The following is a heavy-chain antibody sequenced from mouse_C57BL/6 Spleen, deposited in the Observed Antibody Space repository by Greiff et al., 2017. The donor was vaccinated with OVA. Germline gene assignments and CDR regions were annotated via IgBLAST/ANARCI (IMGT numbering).Heavy chain of an antibody. J-gene: IGHJ3*01. V-gene: IGHV1-15*01. CDR1: GYTFTDYE. CDR2: IDPETGGT. CDR3: TRGED. Sequence: VHLVESGAELVRPGASVTLSCKASGYTFTDYEMHWVKQTPVHGLEWIGAIDPETGGTAYNQKFKGKAILTADKSSSTAYMELRSLASEDSAVYYCTRGEDWGQGTLVTVSA.